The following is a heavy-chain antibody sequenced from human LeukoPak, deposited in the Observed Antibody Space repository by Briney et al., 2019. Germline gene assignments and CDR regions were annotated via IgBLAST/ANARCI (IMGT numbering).Heavy chain of an antibody. CDR1: GAAFTSYD. D-gene: IGHD3-10*01. J-gene: IGHJ3*02. CDR3: ATAPMVRGAIGACDI. CDR2: IIPIFGTA. Sequence: SVTLSCNAAGAAFTSYDISWGRQAPGQGLEWMGGIIPIFGTANYAQKFPGRVTITADESTTTAYMELSSLRSEDTAVYYCATAPMVRGAIGACDIWGQGTMVTVSS. V-gene: IGHV1-69*01.